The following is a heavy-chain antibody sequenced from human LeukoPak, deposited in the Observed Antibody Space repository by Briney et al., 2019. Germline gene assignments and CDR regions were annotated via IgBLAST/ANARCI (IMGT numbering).Heavy chain of an antibody. CDR3: ARDSYMRYGDYQTDWFDP. Sequence: ASVKVSSKASGYTFTSYAMHWVRQAPGQRLEWMGWINAGNGNTKYSQKFQGRVTITRDTSASTAYMELSSLRSEDTAVYYCARDSYMRYGDYQTDWFDPWGQGTLVTVSS. CDR2: INAGNGNT. CDR1: GYTFTSYA. J-gene: IGHJ5*02. D-gene: IGHD4-17*01. V-gene: IGHV1-3*01.